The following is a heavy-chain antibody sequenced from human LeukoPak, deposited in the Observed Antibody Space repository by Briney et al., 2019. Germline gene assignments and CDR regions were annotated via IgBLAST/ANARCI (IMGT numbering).Heavy chain of an antibody. V-gene: IGHV4-59*01. CDR2: IYYSGST. Sequence: SETLSLTCTVSGGSISSYYWSWIRQSPGKGLEWIGYIYYSGSTNYNPSLKSRVTISVDTSRNQFSLKLSSVTAADTAVYYCARGNYDNSGYYQNYFDYWGQGTLVTVSS. D-gene: IGHD3-22*01. CDR1: GGSISSYY. J-gene: IGHJ4*02. CDR3: ARGNYDNSGYYQNYFDY.